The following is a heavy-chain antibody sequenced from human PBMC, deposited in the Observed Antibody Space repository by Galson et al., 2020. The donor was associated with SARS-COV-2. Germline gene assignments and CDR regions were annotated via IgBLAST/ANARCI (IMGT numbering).Heavy chain of an antibody. Sequence: HSGGSLRLSCAASGFTFSSYAMHWVRQAPGKGLEWVAVISYDGSNKYYADSVKGRFTISRDNSKNTLYLQMNSLRAEDTAVYYCARGVGAHYFDYWGQGTLVTVSS. V-gene: IGHV3-30*04. CDR3: ARGVGAHYFDY. D-gene: IGHD1-26*01. CDR1: GFTFSSYA. J-gene: IGHJ4*02. CDR2: ISYDGSNK.